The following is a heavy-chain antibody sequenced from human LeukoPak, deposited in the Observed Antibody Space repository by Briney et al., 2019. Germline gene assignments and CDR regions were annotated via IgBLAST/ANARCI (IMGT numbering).Heavy chain of an antibody. J-gene: IGHJ6*03. Sequence: GGSLRLSCAASGFTFSSYSMNWVRQAPGKGLEWVSSIISSSSYIYYADSVKGRFTISRDNAKNSLYLQMNSLRAEDTAVYYCARGLTLLLSNMDVWGKGTTVTISS. CDR1: GFTFSSYS. CDR3: ARGLTLLLSNMDV. V-gene: IGHV3-21*01. CDR2: IISSSSYI. D-gene: IGHD2-15*01.